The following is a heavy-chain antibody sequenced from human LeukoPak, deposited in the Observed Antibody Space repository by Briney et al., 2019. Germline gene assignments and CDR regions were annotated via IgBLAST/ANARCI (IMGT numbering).Heavy chain of an antibody. CDR1: GGSFSGYY. V-gene: IGHV4-34*01. J-gene: IGHJ6*02. D-gene: IGHD6-13*01. Sequence: PSETLSLTCAVYGGSFSGYYWSWIRQPPGKGLEWIGEINHSGSTNYNPSLKSRVTISVDTSKNQFSLKLSSVTAADTAVYYCARGSPITQLVQGYYYYGMDVWGQGTTVTVSS. CDR3: ARGSPITQLVQGYYYYGMDV. CDR2: INHSGST.